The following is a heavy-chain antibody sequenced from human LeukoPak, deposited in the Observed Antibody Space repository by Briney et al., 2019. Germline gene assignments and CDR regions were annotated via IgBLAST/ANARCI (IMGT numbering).Heavy chain of an antibody. V-gene: IGHV1-46*01. D-gene: IGHD5-24*01. J-gene: IGHJ3*01. CDR1: GYTFTSYD. CDR3: ARIRDGYNDAYDL. CDR2: INPDGGNT. Sequence: ASVKASCKASGYTFTSYDINWVRQATGQVLEWMGLINPDGGNTNYAQNFQGRVTLTRDTSTSTVYMELSSLRSEDTAIYYCARIRDGYNDAYDLWGQGTVVTVPS.